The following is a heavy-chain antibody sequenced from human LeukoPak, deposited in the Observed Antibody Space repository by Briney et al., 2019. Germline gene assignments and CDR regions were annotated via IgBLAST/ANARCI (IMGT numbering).Heavy chain of an antibody. CDR3: ARGVRFLEWLQENHYFDY. D-gene: IGHD3-3*01. CDR2: ISAYNGNT. V-gene: IGHV1-18*01. Sequence: ASVKVSCKASGGTFSSYGISWVRQAPGQGLEWMGWISAYNGNTNYAQKLQGRVTMTTDTSTSTAYMELRSLRSDDTAVYYCARGVRFLEWLQENHYFDYWGQGTLVTVSS. CDR1: GGTFSSYG. J-gene: IGHJ4*02.